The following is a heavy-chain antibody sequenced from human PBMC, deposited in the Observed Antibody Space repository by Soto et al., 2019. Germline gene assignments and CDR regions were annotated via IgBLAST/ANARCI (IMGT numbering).Heavy chain of an antibody. D-gene: IGHD5-12*01. Sequence: PGGSLRLSSAASGLAFRSYWIHWVRQDPGKGLVWVSRINNDGSDTIYADSVRGRFTISRDNADNTMYLQMSSLRAEDTAVYFCARGGFNHVFDLWGQGTMVTVSS. V-gene: IGHV3-74*01. J-gene: IGHJ3*01. CDR1: GLAFRSYW. CDR2: INNDGSDT. CDR3: ARGGFNHVFDL.